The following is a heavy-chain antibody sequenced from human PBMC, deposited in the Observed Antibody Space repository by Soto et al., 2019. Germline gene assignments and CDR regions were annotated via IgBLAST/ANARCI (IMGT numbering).Heavy chain of an antibody. Sequence: EVQLVESGGGLVQPGGSLRLSCEASGFSFSSYAMSWVRRPPGQGLEWVSTIVTSAGTKFYADSVKGRFSISRDNSKNIVYLQMNSLGVEDTAMYYCVKDLCSTSCYRAFHIWGQGTTVTVSS. D-gene: IGHD2-2*01. J-gene: IGHJ3*02. V-gene: IGHV3-23*04. CDR2: IVTSAGTK. CDR3: VKDLCSTSCYRAFHI. CDR1: GFSFSSYA.